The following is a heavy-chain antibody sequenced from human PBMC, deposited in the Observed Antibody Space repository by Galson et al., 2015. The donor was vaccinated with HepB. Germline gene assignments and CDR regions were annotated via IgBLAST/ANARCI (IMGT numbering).Heavy chain of an antibody. D-gene: IGHD2-15*01. V-gene: IGHV3-7*01. CDR3: VRESRSGGSW. CDR2: IKQDGSEK. CDR1: GFSFSSNW. Sequence: SLRLSCAASGFSFSSNWMTWVRQGPGKGLEWVANIKQDGSEKNYVDSVKGRFTISRDNAKNSLFLQTDSLRVEDTAVYYCVRESRSGGSWWGQGTLVTVSS. J-gene: IGHJ4*02.